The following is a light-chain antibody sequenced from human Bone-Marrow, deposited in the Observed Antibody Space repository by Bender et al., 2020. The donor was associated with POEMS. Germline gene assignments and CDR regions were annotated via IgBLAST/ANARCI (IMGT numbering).Light chain of an antibody. J-gene: IGLJ1*01. V-gene: IGLV2-11*01. CDR1: SGDVGGFNY. CDR3: CSYAGVPHV. CDR2: DVN. Sequence: QSGLTQPRSVSGSPGQSVTISCTGTSGDVGGFNYVSWYQQHPGKAPKLIISDVNKRRSGVPERFSGSKSGNTATLTISGLQVEDEAEYSCCSYAGVPHVFGTGTMVSVL.